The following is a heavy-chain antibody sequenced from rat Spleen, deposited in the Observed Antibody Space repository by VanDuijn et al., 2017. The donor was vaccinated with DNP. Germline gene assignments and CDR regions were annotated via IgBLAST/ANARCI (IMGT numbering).Heavy chain of an antibody. CDR3: TRDDIGTTRLDY. Sequence: QVQLKESGPGLVQPSQTLSLTCTVSGFSLTSFGVSWVRQPPGKGLEWIAAISSGGSTYYNSALKSRLSISRDTSKSQVFLKMNSLQTEDTAIYFCTRDDIGTTRLDYWGQGFMVTVSS. J-gene: IGHJ2*01. D-gene: IGHD1-5*01. V-gene: IGHV2-6*01. CDR2: ISSGGST. CDR1: GFSLTSFG.